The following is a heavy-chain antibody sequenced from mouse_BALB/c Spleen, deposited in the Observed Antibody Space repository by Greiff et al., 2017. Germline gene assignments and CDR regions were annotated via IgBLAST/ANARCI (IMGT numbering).Heavy chain of an antibody. Sequence: QVQLQQSGPELVKPGASVKISCKASGYTFTNYWLGWVKQRPGHGLEWIGYIYPGGGYTNYNEKFKGKATLTADTSSSTAYMQLSSLTSEDSAVYFCAREVRGHYYYAMDYWGQGTSVTVSS. CDR1: GYTFTNYW. J-gene: IGHJ4*01. CDR2: IYPGGGYT. CDR3: AREVRGHYYYAMDY. V-gene: IGHV1-63*02. D-gene: IGHD2-14*01.